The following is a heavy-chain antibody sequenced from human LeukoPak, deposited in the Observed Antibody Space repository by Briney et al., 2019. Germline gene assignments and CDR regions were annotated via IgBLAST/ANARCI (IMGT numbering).Heavy chain of an antibody. CDR1: GYTFTGYY. D-gene: IGHD4-17*01. Sequence: ASVKVSCKASGYTFTGYYMHWVRQAPGQGLEWTGWINPNSGGTNYAQKFQGRVTMTRDTSISTAYMELSRLRSDDTAVYYCARDARSGGYYYYMDVWGKGTTVTVSS. V-gene: IGHV1-2*02. CDR2: INPNSGGT. J-gene: IGHJ6*03. CDR3: ARDARSGGYYYYMDV.